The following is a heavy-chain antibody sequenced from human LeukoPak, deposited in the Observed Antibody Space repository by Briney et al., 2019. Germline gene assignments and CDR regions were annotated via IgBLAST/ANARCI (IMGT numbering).Heavy chain of an antibody. CDR2: IYYSGST. J-gene: IGHJ4*02. D-gene: IGHD3-16*01. CDR1: GGSISSYY. Sequence: SETLSLTCTVFGGSISSYYWSWIRQPPGKGLEWIGYIYYSGSTNYNPSLKSRVTISVDTSKNQFSLKLSSVTAADTAVYYCARAFGNGGIVDYWGQGTLVTVSS. CDR3: ARAFGNGGIVDY. V-gene: IGHV4-59*01.